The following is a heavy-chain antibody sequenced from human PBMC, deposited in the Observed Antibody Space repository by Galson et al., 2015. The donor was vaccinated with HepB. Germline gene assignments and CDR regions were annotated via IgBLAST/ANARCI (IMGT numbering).Heavy chain of an antibody. CDR2: TYYRSEGYY. V-gene: IGHV6-1*01. D-gene: IGHD2-8*01. J-gene: IGHJ4*02. Sequence: CAISGDSVSRNDAAWNWIRQSPSRGLEWLGRTYYRSEGYYDYALSVKSRITINPDTSKNQFSLHLTSLIPEDSAVYYCARGWSLDFWGQGTLVTVSS. CDR3: ARGWSLDF. CDR1: GDSVSRNDAA.